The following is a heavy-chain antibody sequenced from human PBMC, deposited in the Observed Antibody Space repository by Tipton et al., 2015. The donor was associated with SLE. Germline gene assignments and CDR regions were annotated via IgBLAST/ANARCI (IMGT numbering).Heavy chain of an antibody. CDR1: GGSIGSYY. Sequence: LSCTVSGGSIGSYYWSWIRQPPGKGLEWIGYIYYSGSTNYNPSLKSRVTILVDTSKNQFSLKLSSVTAADTAVYYCARHDGQWDAFDIWGQGTMVTVSS. CDR3: ARHDGQWDAFDI. CDR2: IYYSGST. D-gene: IGHD6-19*01. V-gene: IGHV4-59*08. J-gene: IGHJ3*02.